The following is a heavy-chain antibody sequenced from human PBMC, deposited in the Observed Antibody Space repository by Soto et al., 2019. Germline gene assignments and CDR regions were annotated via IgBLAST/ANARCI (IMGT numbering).Heavy chain of an antibody. CDR1: GFTFSNYW. CDR2: IKQDGSEK. CDR3: VRAIFGSAGY. D-gene: IGHD3-10*01. V-gene: IGHV3-7*01. Sequence: EVQLVESGGGLVQPGGSLRLSCAASGFTFSNYWMTWVRQTPGKGLEWVANIKQDGSEKYYVDSVKGRFTISRDNAKNSLYLQMNSLRAEDTAVYYCVRAIFGSAGYWGQGTLVTVSS. J-gene: IGHJ4*02.